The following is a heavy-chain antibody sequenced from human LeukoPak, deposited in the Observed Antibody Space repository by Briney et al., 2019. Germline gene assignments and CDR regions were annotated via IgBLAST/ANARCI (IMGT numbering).Heavy chain of an antibody. Sequence: PSGTLSLTCTVSGGSISSYYWSWIRQPAGKGLEWIGRIYTSGSTHYNASLKSRVSMSVDTSKNQFSLKLSSVTAADTAVFYCARENSGSYREFDYWGQGTLVTVSS. CDR3: ARENSGSYREFDY. J-gene: IGHJ4*02. CDR1: GGSISSYY. V-gene: IGHV4-4*07. D-gene: IGHD1-26*01. CDR2: IYTSGST.